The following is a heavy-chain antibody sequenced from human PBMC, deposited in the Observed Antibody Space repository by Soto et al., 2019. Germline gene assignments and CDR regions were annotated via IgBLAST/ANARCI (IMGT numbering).Heavy chain of an antibody. CDR3: ARGISKYSSWYEPHTWFAA. J-gene: IGHJ5*02. CDR1: GGPINSPDYY. D-gene: IGHD6-13*01. Sequence: QVQLQESGPGLVKPSQTLSLTCNVSGGPINSPDYYWSWIRQSPGKGLEWIGYLYFNGGTQYNPSLRTPVRMSLDTSKKHFSLKMRSVTAADTAVYYCARGISKYSSWYEPHTWFAAWGQGALVTVSS. V-gene: IGHV4-30-4*01. CDR2: LYFNGGT.